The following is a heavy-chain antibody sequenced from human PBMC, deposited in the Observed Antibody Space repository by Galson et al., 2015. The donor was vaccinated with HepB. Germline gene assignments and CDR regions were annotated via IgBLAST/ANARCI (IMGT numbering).Heavy chain of an antibody. Sequence: SLRLSCATSGFILKNYGIHWVRQAPGKGLEWVGFASYDGGYTYYVESVKGRFTISRDNSNNTVYLQMNSLRPEDTAVYYCAKDFAFMERLSHYYAMDVWGHGTTVVVSS. CDR2: ASYDGGYT. J-gene: IGHJ6*02. CDR3: AKDFAFMERLSHYYAMDV. D-gene: IGHD3-3*02. CDR1: GFILKNYG. V-gene: IGHV3-30*18.